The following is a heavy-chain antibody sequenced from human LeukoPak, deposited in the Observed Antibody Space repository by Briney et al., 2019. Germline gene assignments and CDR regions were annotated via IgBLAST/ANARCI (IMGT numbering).Heavy chain of an antibody. J-gene: IGHJ6*03. CDR1: GFTFSDYS. CDR2: ISGGGGIT. CDR3: AKALRETHRPVYSYYYMDV. Sequence: GGSLRLSCAASGFTFSDYSMNWVRQAPGQGLEWVSTISGGGGITYYADSVKGRFTISRDNSKNTVFLQMNSLRVDDTAVYYCAKALRETHRPVYSYYYMDVWGKGTTVTVSS. D-gene: IGHD2-21*01. V-gene: IGHV3-23*01.